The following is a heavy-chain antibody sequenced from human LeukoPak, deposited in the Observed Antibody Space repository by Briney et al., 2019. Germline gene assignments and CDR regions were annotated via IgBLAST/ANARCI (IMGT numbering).Heavy chain of an antibody. CDR2: IYYSGST. D-gene: IGHD3-22*01. CDR1: GGSISSGDYY. V-gene: IGHV4-30-4*01. J-gene: IGHJ4*02. Sequence: SETLSLTCTVSGGSISSGDYYWSWIRQPPGKGLEWIGYIYYSGSTYYNPSLKSRVTISVDTSKNQFSLKLSSVTAADTAVYYCGRLEAGYYAIPRYYFDYWGLGALVTVSS. CDR3: GRLEAGYYAIPRYYFDY.